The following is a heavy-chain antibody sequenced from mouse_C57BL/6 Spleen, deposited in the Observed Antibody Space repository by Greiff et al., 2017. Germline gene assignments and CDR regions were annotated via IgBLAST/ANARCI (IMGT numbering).Heavy chain of an antibody. CDR1: GFTFSSYT. V-gene: IGHV5-9*01. D-gene: IGHD2-2*01. CDR3: ARQRVNYAMDY. CDR2: ISGGGGNT. J-gene: IGHJ4*01. Sequence: EVQGVESGGGLVKPGGSLKLSCAASGFTFSSYTMSWVRQTPEKRLEWVATISGGGGNTYYPDSVKGRFTISRDNAKNTLYLQMSSLRSEDTALYYCARQRVNYAMDYWGQGTSVTVSS.